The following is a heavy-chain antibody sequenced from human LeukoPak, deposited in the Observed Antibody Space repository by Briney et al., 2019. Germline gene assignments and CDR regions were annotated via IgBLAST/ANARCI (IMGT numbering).Heavy chain of an antibody. Sequence: GESLKISCKGSAYSFTSYWLGWVRQMPGKGLEWMGIIYPGNSDTRYSPSFQGQVTISADKSISTAYLQWSSLKASDTAMYYCASHGIGGNYDRHFDSWGQGTLVTVSS. CDR2: IYPGNSDT. D-gene: IGHD3-16*01. CDR1: AYSFTSYW. J-gene: IGHJ4*02. V-gene: IGHV5-51*01. CDR3: ASHGIGGNYDRHFDS.